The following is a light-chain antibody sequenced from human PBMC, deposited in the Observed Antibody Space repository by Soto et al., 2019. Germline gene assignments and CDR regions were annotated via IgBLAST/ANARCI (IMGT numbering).Light chain of an antibody. CDR2: YDS. CDR3: QVWDISSGHVV. J-gene: IGLJ3*02. V-gene: IGLV3-21*01. CDR1: NIGSKS. Sequence: SYELTQPHSVSVAPGKTASVACGGSNIGSKSVHWYQKKSGQAPVLVMYYDSDRPSGIPERFSGSNSGNTATLTISRVEAGDEAYYYCQVWDISSGHVVFGGGTKLTVL.